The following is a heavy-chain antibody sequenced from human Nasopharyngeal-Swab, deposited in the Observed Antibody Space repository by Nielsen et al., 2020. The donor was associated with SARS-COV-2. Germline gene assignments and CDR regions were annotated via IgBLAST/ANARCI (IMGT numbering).Heavy chain of an antibody. V-gene: IGHV4-59*12. D-gene: IGHD2-2*01. Sequence: GSLRLSCTVSGGSISPYYWGWIRQPPGKGLEWIGYIYYTGSTNYNPSLKSRLTISVDRSKNQFSLRLSSVTAADTAVYYCAREHQLRYYYGMEVWGQGTTVTVSS. CDR3: AREHQLRYYYGMEV. J-gene: IGHJ6*02. CDR1: GGSISPYY. CDR2: IYYTGST.